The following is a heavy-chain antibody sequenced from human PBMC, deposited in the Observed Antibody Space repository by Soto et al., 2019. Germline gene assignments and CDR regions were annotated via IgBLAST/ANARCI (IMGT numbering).Heavy chain of an antibody. D-gene: IGHD3-10*01. V-gene: IGHV3-23*01. CDR2: ISGSGGST. J-gene: IGHJ6*01. CDR1: GFTFSSYT. Sequence: PXGSLILSCAASGFTFSSYTMSWVRQAPGKGLDWVSAISGSGGSTYYADSVKGRFTISRDNSKNTRYLQMNSLRAEDTAVYYCAKAGTFNYYYGMDVRGRGSRFTVSS. CDR3: AKAGTFNYYYGMDV.